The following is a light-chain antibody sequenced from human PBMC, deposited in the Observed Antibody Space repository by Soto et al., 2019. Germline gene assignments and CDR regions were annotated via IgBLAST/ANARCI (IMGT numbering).Light chain of an antibody. V-gene: IGKV3-11*01. J-gene: IGKJ2*01. Sequence: EIVLTQSPATLSLSPGERATLSCRASQSVSSYLAWYQQKPGQAPRLLIYDASNRATGIPARFSGSGSGKDFTIAISSLEPEDFAVYYCQQRSNWTTYTFGQGTKLEIK. CDR2: DAS. CDR3: QQRSNWTTYT. CDR1: QSVSSY.